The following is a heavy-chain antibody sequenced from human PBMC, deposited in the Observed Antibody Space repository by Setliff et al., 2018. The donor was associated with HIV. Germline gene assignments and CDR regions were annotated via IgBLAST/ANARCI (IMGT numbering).Heavy chain of an antibody. J-gene: IGHJ4*02. CDR2: NYYSGTT. D-gene: IGHD3-10*01. Sequence: PSETLSLTCIVSGASISSHYWGWIRRPPGRGLEWMGFNYYSGTTYHNPSLRSRVTISLDTSRNQFSLDLSSVTAADTAVYFCVSQYGSGSYLNYWSQGTLVTVSS. V-gene: IGHV4-59*04. CDR1: GASISSHY. CDR3: VSQYGSGSYLNY.